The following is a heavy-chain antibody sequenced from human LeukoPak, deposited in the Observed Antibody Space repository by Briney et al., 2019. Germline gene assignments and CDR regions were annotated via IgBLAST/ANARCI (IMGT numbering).Heavy chain of an antibody. J-gene: IGHJ4*02. D-gene: IGHD3-22*01. CDR1: GFTFNTYA. CDR3: ARDSYYDSSESFDY. V-gene: IGHV3-23*01. Sequence: GGSLRLSCTASGFTFNTYAMTWVRQAPGEGLEWVSGISASGANTFYADSLKGRFTISRDNSKNTLHLQTSSLRAEDTAVYYCARDSYYDSSESFDYWGQGTLVTVSS. CDR2: ISASGANT.